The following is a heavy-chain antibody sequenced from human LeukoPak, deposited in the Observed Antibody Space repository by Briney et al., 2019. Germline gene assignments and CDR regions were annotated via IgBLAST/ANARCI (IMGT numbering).Heavy chain of an antibody. V-gene: IGHV1-24*01. CDR1: GHILTELS. D-gene: IGHD3-10*01. J-gene: IGHJ3*02. CDR2: FDPEDDET. Sequence: GASVNVSCKVSGHILTELSIHWVRQAPGKGLEWMGGFDPEDDETIYTQKFQGRVTMTEDTSTDTAYMELSSLRSEDTAVYYCATRTMVRGVIIVGAFDIWGQGTMVTVSS. CDR3: ATRTMVRGVIIVGAFDI.